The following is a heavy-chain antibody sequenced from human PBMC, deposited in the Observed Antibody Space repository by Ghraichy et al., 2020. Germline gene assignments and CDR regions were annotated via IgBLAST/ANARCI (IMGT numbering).Heavy chain of an antibody. D-gene: IGHD6-13*01. CDR3: ARMRLANPISWYTSRLDS. CDR1: GFSLDTRGMC. Sequence: SGPTLVKPTQTLTLTCTFSGFSLDTRGMCVTWIRQPPGKGLEWLALIDWDSDVYYTTSLRTRLTISKDTSKNQVVLTLTNVDPLDTGTYYCARMRLANPISWYTSRLDSWGQGTLVTVSS. J-gene: IGHJ4*02. CDR2: IDWDSDV. V-gene: IGHV2-70*01.